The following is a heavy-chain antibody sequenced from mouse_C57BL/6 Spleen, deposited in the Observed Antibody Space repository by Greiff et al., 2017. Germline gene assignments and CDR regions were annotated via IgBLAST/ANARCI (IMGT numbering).Heavy chain of an antibody. Sequence: QVQLQQPGAELVRPGSSVKLSCKASGYTFTSYWMHWVKQRPMQGLEWIGNIDPSDSETHYNQKFKDKATLTVDKSSSTAYMQLSSLTSEDSAVYYCARGGGTGFFDYWGQGTTLTVSS. CDR3: ARGGGTGFFDY. CDR2: IDPSDSET. CDR1: GYTFTSYW. V-gene: IGHV1-52*01. D-gene: IGHD4-1*01. J-gene: IGHJ2*01.